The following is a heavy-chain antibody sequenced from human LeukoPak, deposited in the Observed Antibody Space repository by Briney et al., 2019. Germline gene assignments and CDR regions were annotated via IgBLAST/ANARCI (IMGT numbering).Heavy chain of an antibody. CDR2: IYRGGST. J-gene: IGHJ4*02. CDR3: AKDASYYDFWSDDY. Sequence: GGSLRLSCAASGFIVSSHYMSWVRQAPGKGLEWVSVIYRGGSTYYADSVKGRFTISRDSSKNTLYLQMNSLRAEDTAVYYCAKDASYYDFWSDDYWGQGTLVTVSS. D-gene: IGHD3-3*01. V-gene: IGHV3-53*01. CDR1: GFIVSSHY.